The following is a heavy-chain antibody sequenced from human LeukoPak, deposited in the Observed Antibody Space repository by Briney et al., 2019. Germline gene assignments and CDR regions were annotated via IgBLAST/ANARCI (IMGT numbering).Heavy chain of an antibody. J-gene: IGHJ4*02. CDR2: ISSSSSYI. D-gene: IGHD3-9*01. V-gene: IGHV3-21*01. Sequence: PGGSLRLSCAASGFTFSSYSMNWVRQAPGKGLEWVSSISSSSSYIYYADSVKGRFTISRDNAKNSLYLQMNSLRAEDTAVYYCARGLTYDILAGYYTGGDYWGQGTLVTVSS. CDR3: ARGLTYDILAGYYTGGDY. CDR1: GFTFSSYS.